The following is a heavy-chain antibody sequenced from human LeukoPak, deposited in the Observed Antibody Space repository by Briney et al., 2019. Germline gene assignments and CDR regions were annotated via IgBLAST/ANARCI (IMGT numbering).Heavy chain of an antibody. CDR2: IIPIFGTA. V-gene: IGHV1-69*05. Sequence: GASVKVSCKASGGTFSSYAISWARQAPGQGLEWMGGIIPIFGTANYAQKFQGRVTITTDESTSTAYMELSSLRSEDTAVYYCARAPRIAAAGLDAFDIWGQGTMVTVSS. J-gene: IGHJ3*02. D-gene: IGHD6-13*01. CDR3: ARAPRIAAAGLDAFDI. CDR1: GGTFSSYA.